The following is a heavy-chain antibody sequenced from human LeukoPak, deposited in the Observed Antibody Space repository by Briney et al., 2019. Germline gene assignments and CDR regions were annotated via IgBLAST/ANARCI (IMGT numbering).Heavy chain of an antibody. Sequence: GGSLRLSCGASGFTFSSYNMNWVRQAPGKGLEWVSYISTSSSTIHYADSVKGRFTISRDNAMNSLYLQMNSLRDEDTAVYYCARATGDCWGQGTLVTVSS. CDR1: GFTFSSYN. CDR2: ISTSSSTI. V-gene: IGHV3-48*02. D-gene: IGHD7-27*01. CDR3: ARATGDC. J-gene: IGHJ4*02.